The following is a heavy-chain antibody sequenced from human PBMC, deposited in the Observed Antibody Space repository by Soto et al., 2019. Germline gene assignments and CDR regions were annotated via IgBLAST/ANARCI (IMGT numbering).Heavy chain of an antibody. CDR2: IYHSGTT. D-gene: IGHD3-16*01. J-gene: IGHJ6*02. CDR1: GYSISSGYY. V-gene: IGHV4-38-2*02. CDR3: ARERWGQHV. Sequence: PSDTLSLTCAFSGYSISSGYYWAWIRPPPGKGLEWIGSIYHSGTTYYNPSLKSRVTISVDTSKNQFSLKLSSVTAADSAVYYCARERWGQHVWGQGTTVTVSS.